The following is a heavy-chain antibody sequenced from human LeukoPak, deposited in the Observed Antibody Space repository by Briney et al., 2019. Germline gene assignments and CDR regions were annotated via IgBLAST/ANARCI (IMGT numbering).Heavy chain of an antibody. CDR2: IRSKAYGGTP. Sequence: GGSLRLSCTASGFSFGDYAMSWVRQAPGKGLEWLGFIRSKAYGGTPEYAASVKGRFTISRDDSKSIAYLRMNSLKTEDTAVYYCLAGYWWGDYGGQGTLVTVSS. CDR3: LAGYWWGDY. J-gene: IGHJ4*02. V-gene: IGHV3-49*04. CDR1: GFSFGDYA. D-gene: IGHD3-9*01.